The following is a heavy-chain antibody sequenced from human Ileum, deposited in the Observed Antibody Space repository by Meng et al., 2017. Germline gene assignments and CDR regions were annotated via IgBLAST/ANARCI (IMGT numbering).Heavy chain of an antibody. J-gene: IGHJ4*02. V-gene: IGHV4-4*02. D-gene: IGHD1-26*01. Sequence: QVQLQDSGPGLLKPSGTLSLTCAVSGGSISTSDWWSSVRQPPGKGLEWIGEIHHSGSTNYNPSLKSRVTISVDKSKNQFSLKLNSVTAADTAVYYCAREWSGSYRHFDYWGQGTLVTVSS. CDR2: IHHSGST. CDR1: GGSISTSDW. CDR3: AREWSGSYRHFDY.